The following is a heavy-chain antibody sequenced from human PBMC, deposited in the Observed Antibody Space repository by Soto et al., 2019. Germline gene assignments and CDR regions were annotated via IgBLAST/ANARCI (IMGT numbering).Heavy chain of an antibody. CDR1: GFTVSNNH. D-gene: IGHD5-18*01. Sequence: PGGSLRLSCTASGFTVSNNHMTWVRQAPGRGPEWVSTIYPGGNTFYSDSVKGRFAISRDNSKNMPYLQMNSLRAEDTAVYYCATGLDTSKSGYWGQGTLVTVSS. CDR2: IYPGGNT. CDR3: ATGLDTSKSGY. J-gene: IGHJ4*02. V-gene: IGHV3-53*01.